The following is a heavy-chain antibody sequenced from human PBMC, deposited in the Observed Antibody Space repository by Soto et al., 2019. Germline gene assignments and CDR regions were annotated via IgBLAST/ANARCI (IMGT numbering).Heavy chain of an antibody. V-gene: IGHV1-69*06. J-gene: IGHJ4*02. CDR3: EPIGGTAIVNMDY. D-gene: IGHD2-15*01. CDR2: SIPIFGTA. Sequence: QVQLVQSGAEVKKPGSSVKVSCKASGGTFSSYAISWVRQAPGQGLEWMGGSIPIFGTAIYAKKFQGRVTITADKSTSTAYIELSSLRSEDTAVYYCEPIGGTAIVNMDYWGQGTLVTVTS. CDR1: GGTFSSYA.